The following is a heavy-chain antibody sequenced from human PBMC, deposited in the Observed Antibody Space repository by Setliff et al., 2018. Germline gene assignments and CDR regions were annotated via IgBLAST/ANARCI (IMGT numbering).Heavy chain of an antibody. Sequence: PGGSLRLSCAASGLIFSGSVMHWVRQAPGKGLEWVAVISYDGSNKYYADSVKGRFTISRDNSKNTLYLQMNSLRAEDTAVYYCARRRDGYSGAFDIWGQGTMVTVSS. D-gene: IGHD5-18*01. J-gene: IGHJ3*02. CDR1: GLIFSGSV. V-gene: IGHV3-30-3*01. CDR2: ISYDGSNK. CDR3: ARRRDGYSGAFDI.